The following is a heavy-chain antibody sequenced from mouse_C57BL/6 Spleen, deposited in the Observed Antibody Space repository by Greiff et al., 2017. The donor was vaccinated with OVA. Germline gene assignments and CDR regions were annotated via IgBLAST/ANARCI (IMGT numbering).Heavy chain of an antibody. V-gene: IGHV1-52*01. CDR1: GYTFTSYW. CDR2: IDPSDSET. J-gene: IGHJ1*03. Sequence: QVQLQQPGAELVRPGSSVKLSCKASGYTFTSYWMHWVKQRPIQGLEWIGNIDPSDSETHYNQKFKDKATLTVDKSSSTAYMQLSSLTSEDSAVYYRARNYGSSYWYFDVWGTGTTVTVSS. D-gene: IGHD1-1*01. CDR3: ARNYGSSYWYFDV.